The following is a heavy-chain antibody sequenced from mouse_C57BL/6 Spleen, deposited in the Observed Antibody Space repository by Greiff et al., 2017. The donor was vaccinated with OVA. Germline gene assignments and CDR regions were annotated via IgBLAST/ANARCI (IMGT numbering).Heavy chain of an antibody. D-gene: IGHD1-1*01. V-gene: IGHV1-69*01. Sequence: VQLQQPGAELVMPGASVKLSCKASGYTFTSYWMHWVKQRPGQGLEWIGEIDPSDSYTNYNQKFKGKSTLTVDKSSSTAYMQLSSLTSEDSAVYYCARSTTVVAPRWYFDVWGTGTTVTVSS. J-gene: IGHJ1*03. CDR3: ARSTTVVAPRWYFDV. CDR2: IDPSDSYT. CDR1: GYTFTSYW.